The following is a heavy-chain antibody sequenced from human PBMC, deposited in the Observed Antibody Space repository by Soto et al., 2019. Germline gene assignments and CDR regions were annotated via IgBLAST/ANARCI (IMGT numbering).Heavy chain of an antibody. CDR1: GFTFSSYA. V-gene: IGHV3-30-3*01. CDR2: ISYDGSNK. J-gene: IGHJ4*02. D-gene: IGHD3-9*01. Sequence: GGSLRLSCAASGFTFSSYAMHWVRQAPGKGLEWVAVISYDGSNKYYADSVKGRFTISRDNSKNTLYLQMNSLRAEDTAVYYCARGAYGILTGPFDYWGQGTLVTVSS. CDR3: ARGAYGILTGPFDY.